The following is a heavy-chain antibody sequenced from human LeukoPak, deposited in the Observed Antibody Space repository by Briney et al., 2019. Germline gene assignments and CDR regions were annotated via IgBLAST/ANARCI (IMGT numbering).Heavy chain of an antibody. Sequence: ASVKVSCKATSRISWVRQAPGQGLEWMGWIGTYGGDTYYAQKFQGRITVTTDTSTSTVYMELRNLRSDDTAVYYCARALWNFYDESRFYREFHLWGQGTLVTVSS. CDR2: IGTYGGDT. J-gene: IGHJ5*02. CDR3: ARALWNFYDESRFYREFHL. CDR1: TSR. V-gene: IGHV1-18*01. D-gene: IGHD3-22*01.